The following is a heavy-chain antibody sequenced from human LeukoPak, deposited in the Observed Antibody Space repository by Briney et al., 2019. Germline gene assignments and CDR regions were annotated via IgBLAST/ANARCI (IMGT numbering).Heavy chain of an antibody. V-gene: IGHV3-23*01. CDR2: ITGSGDRT. J-gene: IGHJ6*04. CDR1: GFTFTTYG. CDR3: TSQDGAGIAAAGRRGKDV. D-gene: IGHD6-13*01. Sequence: GGTLRLSCVASGFTFTTYGMNWVRQAPGKGLEWVSGITGSGDRTYYADSVKGRFTIYRDNSKNTAYLQMNSLKTEDTAVYYCTSQDGAGIAAAGRRGKDVWGKGTTVTISS.